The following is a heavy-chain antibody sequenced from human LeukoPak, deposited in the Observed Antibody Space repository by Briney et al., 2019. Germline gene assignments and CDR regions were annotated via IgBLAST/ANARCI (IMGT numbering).Heavy chain of an antibody. CDR1: GFTFSSYW. Sequence: GGSLRLSCAASGFTFSSYWMSWVRQTPGKGLEWVAIILQDGSEKHYVASVKGRFTISRDNAKNSVYLQMNSLRAEDTAVYYCARAGAYSSSSSAGPWGQGTLVTVSS. CDR3: ARAGAYSSSSSAGP. D-gene: IGHD6-6*01. CDR2: ILQDGSEK. V-gene: IGHV3-7*01. J-gene: IGHJ5*02.